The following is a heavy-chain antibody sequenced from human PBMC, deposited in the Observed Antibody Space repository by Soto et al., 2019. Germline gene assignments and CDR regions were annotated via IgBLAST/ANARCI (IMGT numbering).Heavy chain of an antibody. Sequence: QVQLVQSGAEVKKPGASVKVSCKASGYTFTSYGISWVRQAPGKGLEWMGWISADNGKPNYAQKLQGTVTMTTETSTSTAYRELRSLSSDDTAVYYCARGYIVTKVTDFDYWGQGTLVTVSS. CDR1: GYTFTSYG. J-gene: IGHJ4*02. CDR3: ARGYIVTKVTDFDY. D-gene: IGHD4-17*01. V-gene: IGHV1-18*01. CDR2: ISADNGKP.